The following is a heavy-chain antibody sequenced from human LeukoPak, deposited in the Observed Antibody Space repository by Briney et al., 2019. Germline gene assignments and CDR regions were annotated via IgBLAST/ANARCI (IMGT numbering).Heavy chain of an antibody. CDR3: AIDAKTTVGYYFDY. J-gene: IGHJ4*02. V-gene: IGHV4-38-2*02. CDR2: IYHGGST. CDR1: GYSISSGYF. D-gene: IGHD4-23*01. Sequence: WETLSLTCAVSGYSISSGYFWGWLRQPPGKGLEWIGSIYHGGSTYYNPSLKSRFTISVDTSKNQFSLKLSTVTAADTALYYCAIDAKTTVGYYFDYWGQGTLVTVSS.